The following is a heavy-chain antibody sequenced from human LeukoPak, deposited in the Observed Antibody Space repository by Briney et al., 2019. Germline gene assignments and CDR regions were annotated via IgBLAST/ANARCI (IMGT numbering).Heavy chain of an antibody. CDR2: IYYSGST. Sequence: PSETLSLTCTVSGGSISSYYWSWIRQPPGKGLEWIGYIYYSGSTNYNPSLKSRVTISVDTSKNQFSLKLSSVTAVDTAVYYCARGPGYSSGWYIFDYWGQGTLVTVSS. CDR3: ARGPGYSSGWYIFDY. CDR1: GGSISSYY. D-gene: IGHD6-19*01. J-gene: IGHJ4*02. V-gene: IGHV4-59*01.